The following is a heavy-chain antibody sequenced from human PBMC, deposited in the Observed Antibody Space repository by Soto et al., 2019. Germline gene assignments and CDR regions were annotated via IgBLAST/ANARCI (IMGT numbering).Heavy chain of an antibody. J-gene: IGHJ3*02. D-gene: IGHD3-3*01. CDR2: IKRDRSEK. Sequence: PGGSLRLSCAGSGFTFSSNWMNWVRQAPGKGLEWVSTIKRDRSEKYYVESVKGRFTISRDNAKNSLYLQMNSLRAEDTAVYYCASARLRFLEWPTDAFDIWGQGTMVTVSS. V-gene: IGHV3-7*01. CDR1: GFTFSSNW. CDR3: ASARLRFLEWPTDAFDI.